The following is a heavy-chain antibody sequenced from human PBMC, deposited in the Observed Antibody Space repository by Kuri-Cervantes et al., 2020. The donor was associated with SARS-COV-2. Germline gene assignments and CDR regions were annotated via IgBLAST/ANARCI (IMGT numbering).Heavy chain of an antibody. J-gene: IGHJ3*01. CDR3: ARSGPGAISKEDDAFDV. Sequence: SMKVSCKASGDTFTYRFVHWVRQAPGQAPEWMGWITPFNGNTKYAQRFQDRVTITRDRSKSTAYMELNSLRSEDAAIYYCARSGPGAISKEDDAFDVWGQGTKVTVSS. D-gene: IGHD2-21*01. V-gene: IGHV1-45*01. CDR1: GDTFTYRF. CDR2: ITPFNGNT.